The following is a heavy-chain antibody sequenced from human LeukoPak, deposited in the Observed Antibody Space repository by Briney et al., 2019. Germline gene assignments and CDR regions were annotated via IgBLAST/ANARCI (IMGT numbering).Heavy chain of an antibody. CDR3: AKVRGIVVVIYDAFDI. J-gene: IGHJ3*02. CDR1: GFTFSSYA. D-gene: IGHD2-21*01. CDR2: ISGSGGST. V-gene: IGHV3-23*01. Sequence: GGSLRLSCAASGFTFSSYAMSWVRQAPGKGLEWVSAISGSGGSTYYADSVKGRFTISRDNSKNTLYLQMNSLRAEDTAVYYCAKVRGIVVVIYDAFDIWGQGTMVTVSS.